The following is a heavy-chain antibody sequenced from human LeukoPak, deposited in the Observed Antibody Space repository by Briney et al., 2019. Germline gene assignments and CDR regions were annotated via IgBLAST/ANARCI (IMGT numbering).Heavy chain of an antibody. CDR2: IRDDGSNK. J-gene: IGHJ5*02. Sequence: GGSLRLSCAASGFTSSSCGMHWVRQAPGKGRGWGAFIRDDGSNKYYADSVKGRFTISRDNSKNTLYLQMNSLRAEDTAVYYCAKEGIYYYGSGSYSWWFDPWGQGTLVTVSS. D-gene: IGHD3-10*01. V-gene: IGHV3-30*02. CDR1: GFTSSSCG. CDR3: AKEGIYYYGSGSYSWWFDP.